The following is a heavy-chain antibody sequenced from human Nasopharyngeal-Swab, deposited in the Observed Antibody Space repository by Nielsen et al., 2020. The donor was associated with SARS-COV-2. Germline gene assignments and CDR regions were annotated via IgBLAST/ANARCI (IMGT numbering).Heavy chain of an antibody. CDR2: IPHSGST. V-gene: IGHV4-30-2*01. D-gene: IGHD1-26*01. J-gene: IGHJ6*03. Sequence: SETLSLTSAVSGGPIGPSSWSWIRQQPGKGLEWIGTIPHSGSTYNNPSLKSRIIISADRSKNQFSLKLNSVTAADTAVYFCARTSGTHYVSHMDVWGKGITVTVS. CDR3: ARTSGTHYVSHMDV. CDR1: GGPIGPSS.